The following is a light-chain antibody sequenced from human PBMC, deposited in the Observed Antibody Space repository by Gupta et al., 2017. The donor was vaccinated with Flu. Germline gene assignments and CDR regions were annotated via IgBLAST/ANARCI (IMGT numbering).Light chain of an antibody. Sequence: DIQMTQSPSSLSASVGDRVTITCQASQDISNYLNWYQQKPGKAPKLLIYDASNLETGVPSRCSGSGSGTDFTFTISSLQPEDIATYYCQQYDTLPPYTFGQGTKLEIK. V-gene: IGKV1-33*01. J-gene: IGKJ2*01. CDR2: DAS. CDR1: QDISNY. CDR3: QQYDTLPPYT.